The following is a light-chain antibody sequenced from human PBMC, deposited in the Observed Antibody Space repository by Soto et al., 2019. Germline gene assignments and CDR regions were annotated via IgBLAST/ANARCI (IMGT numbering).Light chain of an antibody. Sequence: QSALTQPASVSGSPGQSITISCTGTDSDVGGYNYVSWYQQHPDKAPKLMIYGVYNRPSGISNRFSGSKSANTASLTISGLQAEDEADYYCSSFTNNNTPHVVFGGGTKVTVL. V-gene: IGLV2-14*01. J-gene: IGLJ2*01. CDR3: SSFTNNNTPHVV. CDR1: DSDVGGYNY. CDR2: GVY.